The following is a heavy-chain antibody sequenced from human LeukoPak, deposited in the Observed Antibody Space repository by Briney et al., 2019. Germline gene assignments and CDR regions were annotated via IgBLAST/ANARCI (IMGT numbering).Heavy chain of an antibody. D-gene: IGHD3-10*01. CDR3: AKGIRFSGRGGDY. CDR1: GFTFSSYA. Sequence: PGGSLRLSCAASGFTFSSYAMSWVRRAPGKGLEWVSAISGSGGSTYYADSVKGRFTISRDNSKNTLYLQMNSLRAEDTAVYYCAKGIRFSGRGGDYWGQGTLVTVSS. J-gene: IGHJ4*02. CDR2: ISGSGGST. V-gene: IGHV3-23*01.